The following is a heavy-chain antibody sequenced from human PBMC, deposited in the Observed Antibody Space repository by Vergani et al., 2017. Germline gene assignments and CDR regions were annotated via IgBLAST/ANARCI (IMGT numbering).Heavy chain of an antibody. CDR3: ARPHGYILPPDPRRLDY. CDR2: INPSGGST. V-gene: IGHV1-46*03. CDR1: GYTFTNYY. J-gene: IGHJ4*02. Sequence: QVLLVQSGAEVKKPGASVRVSCKTSGYTFTNYYIHWVRQAPGQGLEWMGIINPSGGSTTYAQQFQGRLTMTRDTSTSTVYMELSNLRSEDTAVYYCARPHGYILPPDPRRLDYWGQGTLVTVSS. D-gene: IGHD5-18*01.